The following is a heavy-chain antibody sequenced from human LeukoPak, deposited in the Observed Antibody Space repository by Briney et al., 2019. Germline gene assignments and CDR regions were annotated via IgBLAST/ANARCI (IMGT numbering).Heavy chain of an antibody. D-gene: IGHD2-21*02. CDR2: ISAYNGDT. CDR3: ARDACVSCGGDCCHDP. V-gene: IGHV1-18*01. J-gene: IGHJ5*02. Sequence: WASVKVSCKASGYTFTNYGISWVRQAPGQGLEWMAWISAYNGDTRYAQKFQGRVILTTDTSTTTAYMEVRNLRSDDTAVYYRARDACVSCGGDCCHDPWGQGTLVTVSS. CDR1: GYTFTNYG.